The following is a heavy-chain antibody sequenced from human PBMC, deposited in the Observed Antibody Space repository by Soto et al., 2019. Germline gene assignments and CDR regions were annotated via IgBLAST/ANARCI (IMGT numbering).Heavy chain of an antibody. CDR1: GFTFDDYA. CDR3: AKSFGSSSARLIDY. J-gene: IGHJ4*02. V-gene: IGHV3-9*01. Sequence: GGSLRLSCAASGFTFDDYAMHWVRQAPGKGLEWVSVVSRNSGSIGYADSVKGRFTISRDNAKNSLYLQMDSLRPEDTALYYCAKSFGSSSARLIDYWGQGTLVTVSS. D-gene: IGHD6-6*01. CDR2: VSRNSGSI.